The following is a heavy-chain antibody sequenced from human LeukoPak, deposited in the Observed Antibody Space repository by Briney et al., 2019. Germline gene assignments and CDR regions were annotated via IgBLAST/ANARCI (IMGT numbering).Heavy chain of an antibody. CDR3: ARYSGIIRTFDY. J-gene: IGHJ4*02. V-gene: IGHV3-30*03. CDR1: GFPFSNYD. CDR2: ISHDGSKK. D-gene: IGHD1-26*01. Sequence: GGSLRLSCAASGFPFSNYDMHWVRQAPGKGLEWVALISHDGSKKYFADSVKGRFTVSRDNSKNTLYLQLNSLGAEDTAMYYCARYSGIIRTFDYWGQGTLVTVSS.